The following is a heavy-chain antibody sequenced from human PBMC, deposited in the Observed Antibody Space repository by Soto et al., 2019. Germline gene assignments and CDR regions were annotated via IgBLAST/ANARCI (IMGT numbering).Heavy chain of an antibody. D-gene: IGHD3-16*02. Sequence: SVKVSCKASGGTFSSYAISWVRQAPLQVLEWMVGIIPIFGTANYAQKFQGRVTITADESTSTAYMELSSLRSEDTPVYYCASVIVRGVNYDYVWGSYRPTKGHYGMDVWG. V-gene: IGHV1-69*13. J-gene: IGHJ6*02. CDR2: IIPIFGTA. CDR3: ASVIVRGVNYDYVWGSYRPTKGHYGMDV. CDR1: GGTFSSYA.